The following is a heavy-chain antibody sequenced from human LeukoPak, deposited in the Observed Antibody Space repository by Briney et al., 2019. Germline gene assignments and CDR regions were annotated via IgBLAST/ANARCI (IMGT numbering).Heavy chain of an antibody. D-gene: IGHD6-13*01. CDR3: AKGVSGTWWVFQLNYYYMDV. J-gene: IGHJ6*03. CDR1: EFTFSSYG. V-gene: IGHV3-7*01. Sequence: GGSLRLSRAASEFTFSSYGMSWVRQAPGKGLEWVANIKQDGSEKYYVDSVKGRFTISRDNAKNTLYLQMNSLRAEDTAVYYCAKGVSGTWWVFQLNYYYMDVWGKGTTVTVSS. CDR2: IKQDGSEK.